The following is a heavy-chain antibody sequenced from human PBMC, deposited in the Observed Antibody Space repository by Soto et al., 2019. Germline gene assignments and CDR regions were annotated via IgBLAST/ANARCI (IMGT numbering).Heavy chain of an antibody. J-gene: IGHJ5*02. D-gene: IGHD1-1*01. CDR1: GASLVGYC. Sequence: PSVPLSLRCNVSGASLVGYCGSWILQPPGKGLEWIGRIYATGSTDYNPSLKSRLTMSVDMSKKQFSLTLRSVTAADTAMYYCVRDGTKNLRDGFDPWGQGILVTGSS. V-gene: IGHV4-4*07. CDR2: IYATGST. CDR3: VRDGTKNLRDGFDP.